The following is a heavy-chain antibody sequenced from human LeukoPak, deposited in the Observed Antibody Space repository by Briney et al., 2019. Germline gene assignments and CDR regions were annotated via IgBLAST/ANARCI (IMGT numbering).Heavy chain of an antibody. Sequence: SQTLSLTCTVSGGSLSNSTYYWNWIRQPAGKGLEWIGRIYTSGSTNYNPSLKSRVTISVDTSKNQFSLKLTSVTAADTAVYYCAREIRWLQSIDYWGQGTLVTVSS. CDR2: IYTSGST. D-gene: IGHD5-24*01. J-gene: IGHJ4*02. CDR3: AREIRWLQSIDY. V-gene: IGHV4-61*02. CDR1: GGSLSNSTYY.